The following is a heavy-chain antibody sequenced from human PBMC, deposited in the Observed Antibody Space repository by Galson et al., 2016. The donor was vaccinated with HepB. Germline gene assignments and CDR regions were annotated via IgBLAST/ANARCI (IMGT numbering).Heavy chain of an antibody. CDR1: KFSFSNYG. J-gene: IGHJ4*02. Sequence: SLRLSCAASKFSFSNYGMNWVRQAPGKGPEWLASISWNSGYIYYADSLKGRFTISRDNAKNSVYLQMNSLRAEDTAVYYCARDEGYSGWPIDYWGQGTLVTVSS. CDR2: ISWNSGYI. CDR3: ARDEGYSGWPIDY. V-gene: IGHV3-21*01. D-gene: IGHD5-12*01.